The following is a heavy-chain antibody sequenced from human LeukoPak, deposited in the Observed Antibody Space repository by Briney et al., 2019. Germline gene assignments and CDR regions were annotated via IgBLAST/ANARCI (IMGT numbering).Heavy chain of an antibody. CDR3: TRDIIGSYDY. CDR1: GFTFSDYY. D-gene: IGHD3-10*01. Sequence: GGSLRLSCVVSGFTFSDYYMDWVRQTPGKGLEWIGRTKAKVDNYVTEYAPSVKGRFTISRDESKSSLYLQMNSLKTEDTAVYYCTRDIIGSYDYWGQGTRVTVSS. V-gene: IGHV3-72*01. J-gene: IGHJ4*02. CDR2: TKAKVDNYVT.